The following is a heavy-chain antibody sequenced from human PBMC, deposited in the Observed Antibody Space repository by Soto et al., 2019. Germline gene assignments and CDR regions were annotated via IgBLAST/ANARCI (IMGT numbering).Heavy chain of an antibody. CDR2: ISAYNGNT. D-gene: IGHD3-10*01. CDR1: GYTFTSYG. V-gene: IGHV1-18*01. Sequence: ASVKVSCKASGYTFTSYGISWVRQAPGQGLEWMGWISAYNGNTNYAQKLRGRVTMTTDTSTSTAYMELRSLRSDDTAVYYCARAHGISMVRGVTPNRLDPWGQGTLVTVSS. J-gene: IGHJ5*02. CDR3: ARAHGISMVRGVTPNRLDP.